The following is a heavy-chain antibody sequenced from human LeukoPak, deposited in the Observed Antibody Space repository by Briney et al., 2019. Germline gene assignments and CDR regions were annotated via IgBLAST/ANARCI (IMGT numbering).Heavy chain of an antibody. J-gene: IGHJ4*02. D-gene: IGHD4-17*01. CDR1: GGSISSYY. CDR2: IYYSGST. Sequence: PSETLSLTCTVSGGSISSYYWSWIRQPPGKGLEWIGYIYYSGSTNYNPSLKSRVTISVDTSKNQSSLKLSSVTAADTAVYYCASSGTVTEYYFDYWGQGTLVTVSS. CDR3: ASSGTVTEYYFDY. V-gene: IGHV4-59*01.